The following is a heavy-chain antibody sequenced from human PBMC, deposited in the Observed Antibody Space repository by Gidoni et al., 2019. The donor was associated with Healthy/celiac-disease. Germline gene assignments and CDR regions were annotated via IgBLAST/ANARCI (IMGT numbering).Heavy chain of an antibody. CDR3: ATVDRRPLGYCSSTSCYYLDP. J-gene: IGHJ5*02. Sequence: QVQLVQSGAEVKKPGASVKVSCKVSGYTLTELSMPWVRQAPGKGLEWMGGFDPEDGETIYAQKFQGRVTMTEDTSTDTAYMELSSLRSEDTAVYYCATVDRRPLGYCSSTSCYYLDPWGQGTLVTVSS. CDR2: FDPEDGET. D-gene: IGHD2-2*01. V-gene: IGHV1-24*01. CDR1: GYTLTELS.